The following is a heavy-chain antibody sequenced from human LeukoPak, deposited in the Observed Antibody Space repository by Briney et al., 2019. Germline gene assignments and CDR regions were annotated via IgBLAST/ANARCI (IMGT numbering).Heavy chain of an antibody. CDR3: ATRRSYFPFDI. D-gene: IGHD1-26*01. V-gene: IGHV4-34*01. Sequence: SETLSLTCAVYGGSFSGYYWSWIRQPPGKGLEWIGEINHSGSTNYNPSLKSRVTISVDTSKNQFSLKLSSVTAADTAVYYCATRRSYFPFDIWGQGTMVTVSS. CDR2: INHSGST. J-gene: IGHJ3*02. CDR1: GGSFSGYY.